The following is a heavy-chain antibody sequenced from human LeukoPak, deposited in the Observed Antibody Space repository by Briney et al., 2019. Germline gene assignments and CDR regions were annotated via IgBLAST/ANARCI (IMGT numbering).Heavy chain of an antibody. CDR3: ARGRYRNYYDSSGYPEYFQH. D-gene: IGHD3-22*01. CDR1: GGSISGHY. Sequence: SETLSLTCTVSGGSISGHYWSWIRQPPGKGLEWIAYIYYSGSTNYNPSLKSRVTISVDTSKNQFSLKLSSVTAADTAVYYCARGRYRNYYDSSGYPEYFQHWGQGTLVTVSS. J-gene: IGHJ1*01. V-gene: IGHV4-59*11. CDR2: IYYSGST.